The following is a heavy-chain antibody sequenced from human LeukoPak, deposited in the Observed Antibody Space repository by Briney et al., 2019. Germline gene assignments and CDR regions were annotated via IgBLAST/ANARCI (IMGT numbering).Heavy chain of an antibody. CDR3: AELGITMIGGV. Sequence: GRSLRLSCAASGFTFSSYGMHWVRQAPGKGLEWVAVISYDGSNKYYADSVKGRFAISRDNAKNSLYLQMNSLRAEDTAVYYCAELGITMIGGVWGKGTTVTISS. CDR2: ISYDGSNK. CDR1: GFTFSSYG. V-gene: IGHV3-30*18. J-gene: IGHJ6*04. D-gene: IGHD3-10*02.